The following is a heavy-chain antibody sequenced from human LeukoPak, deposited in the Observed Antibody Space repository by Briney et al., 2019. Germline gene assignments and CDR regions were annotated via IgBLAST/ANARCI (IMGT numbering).Heavy chain of an antibody. Sequence: GGSLRLSCAASGFTFSSYGMHWVRQTPGKGLEWVAAIWYDGSIQYYADSVKGRFTISRDNSKNTLYLQMDSLRAEDTAVYYCARAGYCSGGSCYGSDYWGQGTLVSVSS. V-gene: IGHV3-33*01. CDR1: GFTFSSYG. J-gene: IGHJ4*02. D-gene: IGHD2-15*01. CDR2: IWYDGSIQ. CDR3: ARAGYCSGGSCYGSDY.